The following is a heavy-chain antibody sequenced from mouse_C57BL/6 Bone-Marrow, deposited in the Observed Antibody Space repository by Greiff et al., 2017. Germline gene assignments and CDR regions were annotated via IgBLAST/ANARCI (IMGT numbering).Heavy chain of an antibody. CDR1: GYTFTTYP. CDR3: ASEYTLSPMDY. D-gene: IGHD5-2*01. J-gene: IGHJ4*01. Sequence: VQLQQSGAELVKPGASVKMSCKASGYTFTTYPIEWMKQNHGKSLEWIGNIHPYIDDTKYNEKFKGKATLTVEKSSSTVYLELSLLTSYDSAVYFCASEYTLSPMDYWGQGTSVTVSS. CDR2: IHPYIDDT. V-gene: IGHV1-47*01.